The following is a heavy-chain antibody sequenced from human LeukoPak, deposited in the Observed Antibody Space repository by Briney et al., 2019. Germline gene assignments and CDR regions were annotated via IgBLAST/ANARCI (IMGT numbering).Heavy chain of an antibody. V-gene: IGHV3-72*01. Sequence: GGSLRLSCAASGFTFSDHYMDWVRQAPGKGLEWVGRTRNKANSYTTEYAASVKGRFTISRDDSKNSLYLQMNSLKTEDTAVYYCARDIGGGYGYYFDYWGQGTLVTVSS. CDR3: ARDIGGGYGYYFDY. CDR1: GFTFSDHY. D-gene: IGHD5-12*01. CDR2: TRNKANSYTT. J-gene: IGHJ4*02.